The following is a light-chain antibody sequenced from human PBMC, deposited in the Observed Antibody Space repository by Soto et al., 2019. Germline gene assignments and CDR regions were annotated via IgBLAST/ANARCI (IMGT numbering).Light chain of an antibody. CDR3: QRYNSVPIT. CDR1: QDIINY. V-gene: IGKV1-27*01. CDR2: RAS. Sequence: DIQMTQSPCSLSASVGDRVTITCRASQDIINYLAWYQQKPGTVPKLLIYRASTLQSGVPSRFSGSGSGTDFTLTISSLQPEDVATYYCQRYNSVPITFGQGTRLEI. J-gene: IGKJ5*01.